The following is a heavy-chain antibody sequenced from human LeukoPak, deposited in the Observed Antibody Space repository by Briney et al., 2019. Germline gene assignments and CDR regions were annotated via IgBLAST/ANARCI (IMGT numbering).Heavy chain of an antibody. V-gene: IGHV4-39*01. Sequence: PSETLSLTCTVFGGSISTSSSYWGWIRQPPGKGLEWIGSIYYSGSTYYNPSLKSRVTISVDTSRNQFSLKLSSVSAADTAVYYCARGLGYGSGSYYRGFDMWGQGTMVTVSS. CDR2: IYYSGST. CDR1: GGSISTSSSY. CDR3: ARGLGYGSGSYYRGFDM. D-gene: IGHD3-10*01. J-gene: IGHJ3*02.